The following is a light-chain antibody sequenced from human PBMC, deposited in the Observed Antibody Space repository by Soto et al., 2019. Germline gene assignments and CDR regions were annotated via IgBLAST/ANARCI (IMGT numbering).Light chain of an antibody. V-gene: IGKV1-5*03. CDR2: KAS. CDR1: QSISSW. Sequence: DIQMTQSPSTLSASVGDRVTITCRASQSISSWLAWYQQKPGKAPKLLIYKASNVESGVPSRVSGSGSGTEFTLTISSLQPDDFATYYCQQYNSYPLTCGPGTKVYIK. CDR3: QQYNSYPLT. J-gene: IGKJ3*01.